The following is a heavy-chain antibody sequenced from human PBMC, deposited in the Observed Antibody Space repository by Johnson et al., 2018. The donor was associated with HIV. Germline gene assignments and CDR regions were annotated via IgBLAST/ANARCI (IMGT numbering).Heavy chain of an antibody. CDR1: GFTFSSYG. J-gene: IGHJ3*02. V-gene: IGHV3-7*04. D-gene: IGHD2-15*01. CDR3: ARVSGLGAFDI. CDR2: IKQDGSEK. Sequence: VQLVESGGGVVQPGKSLRVSCAASGFTFSSYGMHWVREAPGKGLEWVANIKQDGSEKYDVDSVKGRFTISRDNAKNSLYLQMNSLRAEDTAVYYCARVSGLGAFDIWGQGTMVTVSS.